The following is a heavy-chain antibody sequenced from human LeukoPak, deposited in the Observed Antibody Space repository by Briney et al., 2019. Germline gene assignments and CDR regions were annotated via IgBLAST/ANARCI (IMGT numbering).Heavy chain of an antibody. Sequence: SETLSLTCTVSGGSISSYYWSWIRQPAGKGLEWIGRIYTSGSTNYNPSLKSRLTMSIDTSKNQFSLKLSSVTAADTAVYYCARRGARIAAAGRTSFDPWGQGTLVTVSS. D-gene: IGHD6-13*01. CDR2: IYTSGST. CDR1: GGSISSYY. J-gene: IGHJ5*02. CDR3: ARRGARIAAAGRTSFDP. V-gene: IGHV4-4*07.